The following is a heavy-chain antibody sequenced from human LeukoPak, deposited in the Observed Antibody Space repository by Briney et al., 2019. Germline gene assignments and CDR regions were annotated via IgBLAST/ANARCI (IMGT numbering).Heavy chain of an antibody. D-gene: IGHD2-2*01. J-gene: IGHJ4*02. CDR3: ARDRIVVPAAHYLDY. Sequence: GGSLRLSCAGSGFTFSSYWMSWVRLAPGKGLEWVANIKQDGSEKYYVDSVKGRFTISRDNAMNSLYLQLNSLGAEDTAVYYCARDRIVVPAAHYLDYWGQGTLVTVSS. CDR2: IKQDGSEK. CDR1: GFTFSSYW. V-gene: IGHV3-7*01.